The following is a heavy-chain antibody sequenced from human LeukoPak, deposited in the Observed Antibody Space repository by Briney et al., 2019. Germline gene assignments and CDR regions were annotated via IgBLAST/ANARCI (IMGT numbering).Heavy chain of an antibody. CDR2: IYYSGST. V-gene: IGHV4-59*08. CDR1: GGSISSYY. D-gene: IGHD3-22*01. J-gene: IGHJ6*02. Sequence: SETLSLTCTVSGGSISSYYWSWIRQPPGKGLEWIGYIYYSGSTNYNPSLKSRVTISVDTSKNQFSLKLSSVTAADTAVYYCARFVSGYYDSSGYYYYYCGMDVWGQGTTVTVSS. CDR3: ARFVSGYYDSSGYYYYYCGMDV.